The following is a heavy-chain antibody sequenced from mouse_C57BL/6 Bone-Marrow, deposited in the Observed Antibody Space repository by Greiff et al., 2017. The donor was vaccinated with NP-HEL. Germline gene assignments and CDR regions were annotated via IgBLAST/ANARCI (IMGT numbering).Heavy chain of an antibody. CDR2: IHPNSGST. J-gene: IGHJ2*01. V-gene: IGHV1-64*01. D-gene: IGHD1-1*01. Sequence: VQLHQPGAELVKPGASVKLSCKASGYTFTSYWMHWVKQRPGQGLEWIGMIHPNSGSTNYNEKFKSKATLTVDQSSSTAYMQLSSLTSEDSAVYYCARWNYYYGLFDYWGQGTTLTVSS. CDR3: ARWNYYYGLFDY. CDR1: GYTFTSYW.